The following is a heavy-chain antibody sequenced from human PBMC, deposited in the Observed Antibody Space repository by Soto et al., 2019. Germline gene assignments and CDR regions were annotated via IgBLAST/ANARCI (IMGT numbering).Heavy chain of an antibody. Sequence: SETLSLTCTVSGGSISSGGYYWSWIRQHPGKGLEWIGYIYYSGSTYYNPSLKSRVSISVDTSKNQFSLRLSSVTAADTAVYYCARVRVRNYYDSSGSLDYWGQGTLVTVSS. D-gene: IGHD3-22*01. CDR2: IYYSGST. J-gene: IGHJ4*02. CDR1: GGSISSGGYY. CDR3: ARVRVRNYYDSSGSLDY. V-gene: IGHV4-31*03.